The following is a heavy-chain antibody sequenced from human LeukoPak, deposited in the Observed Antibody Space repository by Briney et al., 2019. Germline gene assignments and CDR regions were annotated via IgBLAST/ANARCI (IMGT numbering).Heavy chain of an antibody. D-gene: IGHD3-16*01. CDR1: GFTFSSYG. J-gene: IGHJ4*02. CDR2: ITTSGGST. Sequence: GGSLRLSCAASGFTFSSYGMHWVRQAPGKGLEWVSAITTSGGSTYYADSVKGRFTISRDNSKNTLFLQMNSLRAEDTAVYYCAKGAGKATTALGYWGQGTLVTVSS. V-gene: IGHV3-23*01. CDR3: AKGAGKATTALGY.